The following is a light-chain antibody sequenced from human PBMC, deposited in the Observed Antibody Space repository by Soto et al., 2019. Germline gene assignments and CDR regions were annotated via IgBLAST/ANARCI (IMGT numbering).Light chain of an antibody. CDR2: KAS. Sequence: DIQMTQSPSSLSASVGDRGTMTCRASQNISNYLNWYQQKPGKAPKLLIYKASSLGSGVPSRFSGSGSGTDFTLTISSLQPDDLASYYCQQYDHYPITFGQGTRLEIK. V-gene: IGKV1-5*03. J-gene: IGKJ5*01. CDR1: QNISNY. CDR3: QQYDHYPIT.